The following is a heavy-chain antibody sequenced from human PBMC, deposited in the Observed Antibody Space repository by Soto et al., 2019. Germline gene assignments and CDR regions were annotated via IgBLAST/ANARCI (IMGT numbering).Heavy chain of an antibody. CDR3: ANLDTWSPRHMDV. D-gene: IGHD3-3*01. Sequence: GGSLRLSCVASGFMFSSYAMSWVCQPPGKGLQWVATISISGGSTYYADSVKSRFTISRDNSKKTLYLEMNSLRAEDTAIYFCANLDTWSPRHMDVSGQGTSVTV. CDR1: GFMFSSYA. V-gene: IGHV3-23*01. CDR2: ISISGGST. J-gene: IGHJ6*02.